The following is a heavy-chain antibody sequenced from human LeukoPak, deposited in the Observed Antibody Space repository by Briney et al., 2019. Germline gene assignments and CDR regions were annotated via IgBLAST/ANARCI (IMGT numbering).Heavy chain of an antibody. J-gene: IGHJ4*02. CDR2: IYSSGTT. V-gene: IGHV4-4*07. CDR3: ASYNYYDSSGYPLDY. CDR1: GGSITNYY. D-gene: IGHD3-22*01. Sequence: PSETLSLTCTVSGGSITNYYWTWIRQPAGKGLEWIGRIYSSGTTTYNPSLKSRVTISVDRSKNQFSLNLSSVTAADTAVYYCASYNYYDSSGYPLDYWGQGTLVTVSS.